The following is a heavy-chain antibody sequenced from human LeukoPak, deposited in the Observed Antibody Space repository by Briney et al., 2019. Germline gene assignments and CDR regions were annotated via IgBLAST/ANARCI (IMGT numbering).Heavy chain of an antibody. Sequence: GGSLRLSCAASGFTFSSYGMHWVRQAPGKGLEWVANIKLDGGEKNYVDSVKGRFTISRDNTKNSLYLQMNSLRAEDTAVFYCARDQYDTWSRRGNFDSWGQGTLVIVSS. V-gene: IGHV3-7*03. J-gene: IGHJ4*02. CDR3: ARDQYDTWSRRGNFDS. CDR2: IKLDGGEK. CDR1: GFTFSSYG. D-gene: IGHD3-3*01.